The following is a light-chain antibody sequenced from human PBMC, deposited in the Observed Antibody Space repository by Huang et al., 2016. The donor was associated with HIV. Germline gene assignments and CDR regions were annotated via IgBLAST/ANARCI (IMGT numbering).Light chain of an antibody. J-gene: IGKJ2*01. CDR2: DAS. Sequence: DIQMTQSPSSLSASVGDRVIITCQASQDISNYLNWYQQKPGKAPKLLIYDASNLETGVPSRFSGSGSGTDFTFTISSLQPEDIATYYCQQYVNLPRTFGQGTKLEIK. CDR1: QDISNY. CDR3: QQYVNLPRT. V-gene: IGKV1-33*01.